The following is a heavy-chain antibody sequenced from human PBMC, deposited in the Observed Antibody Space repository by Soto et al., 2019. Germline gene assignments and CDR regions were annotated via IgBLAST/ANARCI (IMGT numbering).Heavy chain of an antibody. CDR2: ISSNGVGT. CDR1: GFTLSGYA. V-gene: IGHV3-64*01. CDR3: ARRARPDFYYMDV. Sequence: EVQLAESGGGLAQPGGSLRLSCAASGFTLSGYAMDWVRQAPGKGLEYVSGISSNGVGTYYANSVQGRLTISRDNSKNTVDLQMGSLRPEDMAVYYCARRARPDFYYMDVWGKGTTVTVSS. J-gene: IGHJ6*03. D-gene: IGHD6-6*01.